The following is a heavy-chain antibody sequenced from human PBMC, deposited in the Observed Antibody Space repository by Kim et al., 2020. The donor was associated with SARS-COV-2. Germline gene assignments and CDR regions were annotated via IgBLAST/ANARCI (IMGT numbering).Heavy chain of an antibody. V-gene: IGHV3-74*01. Sequence: INSEGGRPYDAGYMKGRLTISRDNTKNTVHLQMNSLRAEDTAVYYCVRDPVWGQGTMVTVSS. CDR2: INSEGGRP. J-gene: IGHJ3*01. CDR3: VRDPV.